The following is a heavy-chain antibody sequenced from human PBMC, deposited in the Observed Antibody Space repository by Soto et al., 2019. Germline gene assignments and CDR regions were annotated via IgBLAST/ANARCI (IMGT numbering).Heavy chain of an antibody. CDR1: GGSFSGYY. CDR3: ARGSWSSSQSDGHFDY. CDR2: INHSGST. Sequence: SETLSLTCAVYGGSFSGYYWSWIRQPPGKGLEWIGEINHSGSTNYNPSLKSRVTISVDTSKNQFSLKLSSVTAADTAVYYCARGSWSSSQSDGHFDYWGQGTLVTVYS. J-gene: IGHJ4*02. V-gene: IGHV4-34*01. D-gene: IGHD6-13*01.